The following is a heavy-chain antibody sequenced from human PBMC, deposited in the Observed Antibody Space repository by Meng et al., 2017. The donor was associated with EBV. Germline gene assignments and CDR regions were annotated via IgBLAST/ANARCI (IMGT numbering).Heavy chain of an antibody. CDR2: IYWDDAK. D-gene: IGHD3-10*01. CDR3: AHSKYYSDSGGYWDYFDD. CDR1: GISLTTSGVG. V-gene: IGHV2-5*02. J-gene: IGHJ4*02. Sequence: ITLSALVLRPVKPTQNLLLPCPFSGISLTTSGVGVGWIRQPPGKALEWLAVIYWDDAKRYSPSLKNRLTITKDTSKNQVVLTMTNMDPVDTATYFCAHSKYYSDSGGYWDYFDDWGQGTLVTVSS.